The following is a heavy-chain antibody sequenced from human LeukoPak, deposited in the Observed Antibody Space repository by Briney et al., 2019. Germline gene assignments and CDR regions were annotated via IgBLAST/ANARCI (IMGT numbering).Heavy chain of an antibody. Sequence: GGSLRLSCAASGFTFSSYWMSWVRQAPGKGLEWVANMKQDGSEKYYVDSVKGRFTISRDNAKNSLYLQMNSLRAEDTAVYYCARDDTVTTRVGFIDWGQGTLVTVSS. CDR2: MKQDGSEK. CDR3: ARDDTVTTRVGFID. J-gene: IGHJ4*02. CDR1: GFTFSSYW. V-gene: IGHV3-7*01. D-gene: IGHD4-17*01.